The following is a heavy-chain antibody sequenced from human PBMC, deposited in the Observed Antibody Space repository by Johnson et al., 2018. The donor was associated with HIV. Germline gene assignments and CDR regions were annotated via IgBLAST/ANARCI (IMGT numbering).Heavy chain of an antibody. CDR1: GFTFSSYA. Sequence: QVQLVESGGGVVQPGRSLRLSCAASGFTFSSYAMHWVRQAPGKGLEWVAVISYDGSNKYYADSVKGRFTISRDNSKNTLYLQMNSLRAEDTAVYYCARDPFTQALDAFDIWGQGTMVTVSS. CDR2: ISYDGSNK. V-gene: IGHV3-30*04. J-gene: IGHJ3*02. CDR3: ARDPFTQALDAFDI.